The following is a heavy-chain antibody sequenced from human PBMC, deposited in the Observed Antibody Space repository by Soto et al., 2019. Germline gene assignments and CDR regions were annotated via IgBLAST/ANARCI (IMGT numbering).Heavy chain of an antibody. Sequence: QVQLVQSGAEVKKPGSSVKVSCKASGGTFSSYAISWVRQAPGQGLEWMGGIIPICGTANYAPKFQGRVTITADDSTSTAYMEVSSVRSEDTAVHYCARTRRDSSQYGMDVWGQGTTVTVSS. J-gene: IGHJ6*02. CDR2: IIPICGTA. CDR3: ARTRRDSSQYGMDV. V-gene: IGHV1-69*01. CDR1: GGTFSSYA. D-gene: IGHD3-22*01.